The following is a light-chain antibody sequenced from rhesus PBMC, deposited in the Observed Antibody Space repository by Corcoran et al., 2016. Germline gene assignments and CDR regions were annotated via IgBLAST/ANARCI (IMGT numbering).Light chain of an antibody. V-gene: IGKV4-1*01. J-gene: IGKJ2*01. CDR1: QSLLYFSNNKNY. CDR2: GAS. Sequence: DIVMTQSPDSLAVSLGERVTINCKSSQSLLYFSNNKNYLAWYQQKPGPVPRLLVYGASTRESGVSGRFSGGGSGTVFTLTISGLQADDVAVYYCQQYYTSPFSFGQGTKVEIK. CDR3: QQYYTSPFS.